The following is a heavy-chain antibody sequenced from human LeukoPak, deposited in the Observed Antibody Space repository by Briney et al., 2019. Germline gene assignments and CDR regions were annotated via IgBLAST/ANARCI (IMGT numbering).Heavy chain of an antibody. J-gene: IGHJ4*02. CDR1: GYIFTYYY. D-gene: IGHD1-26*01. CDR2: ISAYNGNT. V-gene: IGHV1-18*04. Sequence: GASVTVSCKASGYIFTYYYMHWVRQAPGQGLEWMGWISAYNGNTNYAQKLQGRVTMTTDTSTSTAYMELRSLRSDDTAVYYCARVVGATTADYWGQGTLVTVSS. CDR3: ARVVGATTADY.